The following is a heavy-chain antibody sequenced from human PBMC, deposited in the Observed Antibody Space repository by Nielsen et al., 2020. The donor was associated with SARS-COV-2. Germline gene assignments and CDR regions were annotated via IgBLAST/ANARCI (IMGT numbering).Heavy chain of an antibody. Sequence: GESLKISCEGSGYSSGYSFTTYWIAWVRQRPGKGLEWMGIIYPSDADTRYSPSFQGQVTISADKSISTAYLQWDSLKASDTGMYYCARVIGSSAWADYWGQGTLVSVSA. CDR1: GYSSGYSFTTYW. CDR3: ARVIGSSAWADY. J-gene: IGHJ4*02. D-gene: IGHD2-2*01. CDR2: IYPSDADT. V-gene: IGHV5-51*01.